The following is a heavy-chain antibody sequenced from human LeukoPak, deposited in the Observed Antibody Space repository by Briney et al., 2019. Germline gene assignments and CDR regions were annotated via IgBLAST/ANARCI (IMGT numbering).Heavy chain of an antibody. Sequence: GGSLRLSCAAFGFSFSDYYMGWIRQAPGKGLEWVSYISNGASTIYYVDSVKGRFTISRDNAKNSLYLQMNSLRAEDTGVYYCAKDYRTFGLLDSWGQGALVTVSS. D-gene: IGHD3-10*01. CDR1: GFSFSDYY. V-gene: IGHV3-11*01. CDR3: AKDYRTFGLLDS. CDR2: ISNGASTI. J-gene: IGHJ4*02.